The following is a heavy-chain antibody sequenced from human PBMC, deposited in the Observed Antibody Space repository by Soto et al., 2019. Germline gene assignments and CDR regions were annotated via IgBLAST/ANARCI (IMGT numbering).Heavy chain of an antibody. CDR1: GFTFSSYG. CDR2: ISYDGSNK. CDR3: AKAPSYYDILTGYFDY. Sequence: GESLKISCAASGFTFSSYGMHWVRQAPGKGLEWVAVISYDGSNKYYADSVKGRFTISRDNSKNTLYLQMNSLRAEDTAVYYCAKAPSYYDILTGYFDYWGQGTLVTVSS. D-gene: IGHD3-9*01. J-gene: IGHJ4*02. V-gene: IGHV3-30*18.